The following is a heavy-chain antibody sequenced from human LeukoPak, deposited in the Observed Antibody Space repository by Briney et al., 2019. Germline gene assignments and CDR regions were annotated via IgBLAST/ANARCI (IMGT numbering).Heavy chain of an antibody. J-gene: IGHJ4*02. CDR1: GYTFTSYD. CDR2: MNPNSGNT. CDR3: ARMWLSWYSSGPAGGDY. V-gene: IGHV1-8*01. D-gene: IGHD6-19*01. Sequence: GASVKVSCKASGYTFTSYDINWVRQATGQGLEWMGWMNPNSGNTGYAQKFQGRVTMTRNTSISTAYMELSSLRSEDTAVYYRARMWLSWYSSGPAGGDYWGQGTLVTVSS.